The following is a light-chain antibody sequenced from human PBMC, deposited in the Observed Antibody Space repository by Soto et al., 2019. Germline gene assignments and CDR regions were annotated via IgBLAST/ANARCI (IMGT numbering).Light chain of an antibody. J-gene: IGLJ3*02. CDR1: TGAVTSGYY. CDR3: LLYYGGAWV. V-gene: IGLV7-43*01. Sequence: QTVVTQEPSLTVSPGGTVTLTCASSTGAVTSGYYPNWFQQKPGQAPRALIYSISNKHSWTPARFSGSLLGGKAALTLSGVQPEDEAEYYCLLYYGGAWVFGGGTKVTVL. CDR2: SIS.